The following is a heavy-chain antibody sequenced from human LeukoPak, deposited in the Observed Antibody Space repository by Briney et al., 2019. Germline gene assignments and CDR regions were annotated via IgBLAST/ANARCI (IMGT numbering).Heavy chain of an antibody. D-gene: IGHD5-24*01. J-gene: IGHJ4*02. CDR3: ARYTYKHDC. Sequence: PGGSLRLSCAASGFTFRRHWMHWVRQAPGKGLEWVANVKEDGSQKTYVDSVKGRFTISRDNAKNSLYLQMNNVRAEDTAVYYCARYTYKHDCWGQGTLVTVSS. CDR1: GFTFRRHW. CDR2: VKEDGSQK. V-gene: IGHV3-7*01.